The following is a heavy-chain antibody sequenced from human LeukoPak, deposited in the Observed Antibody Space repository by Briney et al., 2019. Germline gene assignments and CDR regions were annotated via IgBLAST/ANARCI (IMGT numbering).Heavy chain of an antibody. V-gene: IGHV1-2*02. CDR3: ARDPDTDYYYYMDV. Sequence: VASVKVSCKASGYTFTSYDINWVRQTTGQGLEWMGWINPNSGGTNYAQKFQGRVTMTRDTSISTAYMELSRLRSDDTAVYYCARDPDTDYYYYMDVWGKGTTVTISS. CDR2: INPNSGGT. J-gene: IGHJ6*03. CDR1: GYTFTSYD. D-gene: IGHD2-2*02.